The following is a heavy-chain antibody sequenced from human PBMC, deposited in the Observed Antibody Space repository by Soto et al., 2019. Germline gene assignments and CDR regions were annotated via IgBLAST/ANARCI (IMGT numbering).Heavy chain of an antibody. CDR1: GGTFSSYA. CDR3: ARATLGTIRLNYYDSSGYYYYFDY. D-gene: IGHD3-22*01. Sequence: GASVKVSCKASGGTFSSYAISWVRQAPGQGLERMGGIIPIFGTANYAQKFQGRVTITADESASTAYMELSSLRSEDTAVYYCARATLGTIRLNYYDSSGYYYYFDYWGQGTLVTVSS. V-gene: IGHV1-69*13. J-gene: IGHJ4*02. CDR2: IIPIFGTA.